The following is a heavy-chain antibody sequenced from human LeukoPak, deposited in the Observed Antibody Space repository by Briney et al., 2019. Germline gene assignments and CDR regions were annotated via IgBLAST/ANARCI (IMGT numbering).Heavy chain of an antibody. J-gene: IGHJ4*02. Sequence: PGGSLRLSCAASGFTFSSYAMSWVRQAPGKGLEWVSAISGSGGSTYYADSVEGRFTISRDNSKNTLYLQMNSLRAEDTAVYYCAKDGSYYYGSSGHWDYWGQGTLVTVSS. D-gene: IGHD3-22*01. V-gene: IGHV3-23*01. CDR1: GFTFSSYA. CDR3: AKDGSYYYGSSGHWDY. CDR2: ISGSGGST.